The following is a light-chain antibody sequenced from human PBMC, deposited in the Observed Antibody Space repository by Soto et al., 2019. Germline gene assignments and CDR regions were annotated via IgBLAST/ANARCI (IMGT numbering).Light chain of an antibody. Sequence: EIVMTQSPATLSVSPGERATLYCRASQTVSSDLAWYQQKPGQAPRLLIYGASTRDTGFPARFSGSGSGTEFTLTISNVQSDDVAVYYCQQYKDWPPLTFGGGTKVEIK. CDR3: QQYKDWPPLT. V-gene: IGKV3-15*01. CDR2: GAS. J-gene: IGKJ4*01. CDR1: QTVSSD.